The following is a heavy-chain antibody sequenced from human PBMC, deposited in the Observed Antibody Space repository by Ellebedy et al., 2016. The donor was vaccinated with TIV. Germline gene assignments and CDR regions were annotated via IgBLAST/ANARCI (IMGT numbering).Heavy chain of an antibody. D-gene: IGHD1-26*01. CDR1: GYTFTGYY. J-gene: IGHJ4*02. V-gene: IGHV1-2*02. Sequence: AASVKVSCKASGYTFTGYYMHWVRQAPGQGLEWMGWINPNSGGTNYAQKFQGRVTITADESTSTAYMELSSLTSEDTAVYYCAKSGVLSVGATYFDYWGQGTLVTVSS. CDR3: AKSGVLSVGATYFDY. CDR2: INPNSGGT.